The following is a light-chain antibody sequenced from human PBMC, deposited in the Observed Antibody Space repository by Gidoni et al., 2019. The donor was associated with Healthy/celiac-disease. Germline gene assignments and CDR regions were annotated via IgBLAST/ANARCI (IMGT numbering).Light chain of an antibody. CDR1: QSVSSY. V-gene: IGKV3-11*01. Sequence: EIVLTQSPATLSLSPGERATLSCRASQSVSSYLAWYQQKPGQAPRLLIYDASNRATGIPGRFSGSGSGTDFTLTISSLEPEDFAVYYCQQRSNWPPGWTFXQXTKVEIK. CDR2: DAS. CDR3: QQRSNWPPGWT. J-gene: IGKJ1*01.